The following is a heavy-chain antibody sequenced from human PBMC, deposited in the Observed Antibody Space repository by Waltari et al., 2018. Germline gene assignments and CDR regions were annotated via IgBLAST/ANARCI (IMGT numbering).Heavy chain of an antibody. Sequence: QVQLVQSGAEVKKPGASVKVSCKASGYTFTGYYIHWVRQAPGQGLEWMGWSNPNSGGTNYAQKFQGRVTMTRDTSISTAYMELSRLRSDDTAVYYCARGIWHDYYGSGSPDYWGQGTLVTVSS. D-gene: IGHD3-10*01. CDR3: ARGIWHDYYGSGSPDY. CDR2: SNPNSGGT. CDR1: GYTFTGYY. J-gene: IGHJ4*02. V-gene: IGHV1-2*02.